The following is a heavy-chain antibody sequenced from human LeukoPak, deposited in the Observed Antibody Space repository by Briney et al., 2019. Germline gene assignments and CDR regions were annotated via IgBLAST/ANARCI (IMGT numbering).Heavy chain of an antibody. J-gene: IGHJ4*02. Sequence: ASVKVSCKASGYRFTAYSMHWVRQAPGLGLEWMGWINPNSGDTKNAQNFQGRVTMTRDMSTSTVYMELSSLRSEDTAVYYCARGRKGGYYDYGDYYFDYWGQGTLVTVSS. CDR2: INPNSGDT. CDR1: GYRFTAYS. CDR3: ARGRKGGYYDYGDYYFDY. V-gene: IGHV1-2*02. D-gene: IGHD4-17*01.